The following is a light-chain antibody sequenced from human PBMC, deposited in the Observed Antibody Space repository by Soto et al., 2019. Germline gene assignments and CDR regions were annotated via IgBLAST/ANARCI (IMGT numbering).Light chain of an antibody. CDR1: QSISSY. J-gene: IGKJ5*01. V-gene: IGKV1-39*01. CDR2: AAS. Sequence: DIQMTQPPSSLSASVGDRVTITCRASQSISSYLNWYQQKPGKAPKLLIYAASSLQSGVPSRFSGSRSGTDFTLTISSLQPEDFATYYCQQSYSTPIAFGQGTRLEIK. CDR3: QQSYSTPIA.